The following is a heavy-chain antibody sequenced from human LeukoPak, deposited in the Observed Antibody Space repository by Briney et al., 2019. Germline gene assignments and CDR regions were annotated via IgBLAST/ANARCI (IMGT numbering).Heavy chain of an antibody. V-gene: IGHV3-74*01. CDR3: ARGRYYGMDV. CDR1: GFTFTSYW. J-gene: IGHJ6*02. CDR2: VNSDGSST. Sequence: GGSLRLSCAASGFTFTSYWMHWVRHAPGKGLVRVSRVNSDGSSTTYADSVKGRFTISRDNAKNTLYLQMNSLRAEDTAVYYCARGRYYGMDVWGQGTTVTVSS.